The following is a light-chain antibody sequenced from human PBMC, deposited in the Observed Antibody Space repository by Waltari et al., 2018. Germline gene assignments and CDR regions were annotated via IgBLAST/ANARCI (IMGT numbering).Light chain of an antibody. CDR2: GAS. J-gene: IGKJ2*01. V-gene: IGKV3-20*01. Sequence: EIVLTQSPGTLSLSPGERATLSCRASQSFTSRYLAWYQQKPGQPPRLLFYGASSRATGIPDRFSGSGSGTDFTLTISRLEPEDFAVYYCHQYGSSPYIFGQGTKLEIK. CDR3: HQYGSSPYI. CDR1: QSFTSRY.